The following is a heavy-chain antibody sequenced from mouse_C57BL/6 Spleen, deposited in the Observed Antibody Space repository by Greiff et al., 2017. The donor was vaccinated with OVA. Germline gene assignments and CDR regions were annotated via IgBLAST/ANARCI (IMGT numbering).Heavy chain of an antibody. CDR3: ARYDGYYYAMDY. CDR2: ISSGISTI. Sequence: EVKLMESGGGLVKPGGSLKLSCAASGFTFSDYGMHWVRQAPEKGLEWVAYISSGISTIYYADTVKGRFTISRDNAKNTLFLQMTSLRSEDTAMYYCARYDGYYYAMDYWGQGTSVTVSS. CDR1: GFTFSDYG. V-gene: IGHV5-17*01. J-gene: IGHJ4*01. D-gene: IGHD2-3*01.